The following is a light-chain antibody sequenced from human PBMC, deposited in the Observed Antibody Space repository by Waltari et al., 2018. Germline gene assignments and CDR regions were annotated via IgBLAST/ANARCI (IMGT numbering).Light chain of an antibody. J-gene: IGLJ3*02. Sequence: SYDLTQPPSVSVSPGQTASIACSGDNLTNKYVCWYRQKPGQSPVLFIYQDTKRPSGIPERFSGSNSGNTATLTISGTQPMDEADYYCQAWDSTVNWVFGGGTKLTVL. CDR3: QAWDSTVNWV. CDR2: QDT. V-gene: IGLV3-1*01. CDR1: NLTNKY.